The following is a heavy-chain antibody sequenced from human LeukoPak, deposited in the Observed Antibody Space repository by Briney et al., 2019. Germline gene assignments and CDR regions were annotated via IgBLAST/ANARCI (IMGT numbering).Heavy chain of an antibody. CDR1: GFTFSSYA. J-gene: IGHJ4*02. Sequence: GGSLRLSCAASGFTFSSYAMTWVRQAPGKGLEWVSAISGSGGSTYYADSVRGRFTISRDNSKNTLYLQMNSLRAEDTAVYYCAKGGDSSGYRQYYFDYWGQGTLVTVSS. CDR2: ISGSGGST. D-gene: IGHD3-22*01. V-gene: IGHV3-23*01. CDR3: AKGGDSSGYRQYYFDY.